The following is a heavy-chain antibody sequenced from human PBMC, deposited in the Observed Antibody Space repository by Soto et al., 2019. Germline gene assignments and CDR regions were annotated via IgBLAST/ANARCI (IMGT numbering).Heavy chain of an antibody. CDR2: IRSKAYGGTT. D-gene: IGHD2-21*02. Sequence: GGSLRLSCTASGFTFGDYAMSWFRQAPGKGLEWVGFIRSKAYGGTTEYAASVKGRFTISRDDSKSIAYLQMNSLKTEDTATYYCAHMVTAAPFDYWGQGTLVTVSS. V-gene: IGHV3-49*03. CDR1: GFTFGDYA. J-gene: IGHJ4*02. CDR3: AHMVTAAPFDY.